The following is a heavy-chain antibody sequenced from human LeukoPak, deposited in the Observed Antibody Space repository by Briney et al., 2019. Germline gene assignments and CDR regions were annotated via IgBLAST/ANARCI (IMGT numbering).Heavy chain of an antibody. Sequence: ASVKVSCKASGYTFTGYYMHWVRQAPGQGLEWMGWINPNSGGTNYAQKFQGRVTMTRDTSISTAYMELSRLRSDDTAVYYCARLKFTTGYSSSWYGWFDPWGQGTLSPSPQ. CDR2: INPNSGGT. J-gene: IGHJ5*02. D-gene: IGHD6-13*01. V-gene: IGHV1-2*02. CDR1: GYTFTGYY. CDR3: ARLKFTTGYSSSWYGWFDP.